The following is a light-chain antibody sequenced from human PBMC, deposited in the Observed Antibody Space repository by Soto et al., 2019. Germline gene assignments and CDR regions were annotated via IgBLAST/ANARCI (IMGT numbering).Light chain of an antibody. V-gene: IGLV4-69*01. CDR3: QSLGTGNQV. CDR2: INYDGTH. J-gene: IGLJ3*02. Sequence: QLVLTQSPSASASLGASVKLTCTLSSGYSTYASAWHQQQSEKGPRFLMKINYDGTHSKGDGFFDRFSGSSSVAERHLPISSLQSEHEADYYCQSLGTGNQVFGGGTQLTVL. CDR1: SGYSTYA.